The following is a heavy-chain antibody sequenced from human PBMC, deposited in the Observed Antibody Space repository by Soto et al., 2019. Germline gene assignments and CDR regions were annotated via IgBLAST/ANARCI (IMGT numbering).Heavy chain of an antibody. CDR1: GFTFSSYW. D-gene: IGHD2-2*01. CDR3: ARGEDIVVVPAASYYYGMDV. CDR2: INSDGSST. Sequence: HPGGSLRLSCAASGFTFSSYWMHWVRQAPGKGLVWVSRINSDGSSTSYADSVKGRFTISRDNAKNTLYLQMNSLRAEDTAVYYCARGEDIVVVPAASYYYGMDVWGQGTTVTVSS. V-gene: IGHV3-74*01. J-gene: IGHJ6*02.